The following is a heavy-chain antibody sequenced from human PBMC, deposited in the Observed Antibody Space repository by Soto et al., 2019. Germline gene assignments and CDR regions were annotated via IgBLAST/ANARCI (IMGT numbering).Heavy chain of an antibody. V-gene: IGHV1-69*02. Sequence: QVQLVLSGAEVKKPGSSVKVSCKASGGTFSSYTISWVRQAPGQGLEWMGRIIPILGIANYAQKFQGRVTITADKSTSTAYMELSSLRSEDTAVYYCARLYSSGWYGGDAFDIWGQGTMVTVSS. D-gene: IGHD6-19*01. J-gene: IGHJ3*02. CDR2: IIPILGIA. CDR1: GGTFSSYT. CDR3: ARLYSSGWYGGDAFDI.